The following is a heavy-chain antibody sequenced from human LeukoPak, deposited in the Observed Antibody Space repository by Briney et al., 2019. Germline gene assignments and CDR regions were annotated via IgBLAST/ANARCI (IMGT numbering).Heavy chain of an antibody. V-gene: IGHV3-21*01. Sequence: PGGSLRLSCAASEFSFSSYWMSWVRQAPGKGLEWVSSISSSSSYIYYADSVKGRFTISRDNAKNSLYLQMNSLRAEDTAVYYCAKSSGGSCYDPIDYWGQGTLVTVSS. CDR1: EFSFSSYW. CDR3: AKSSGGSCYDPIDY. D-gene: IGHD2-15*01. CDR2: ISSSSSYI. J-gene: IGHJ4*02.